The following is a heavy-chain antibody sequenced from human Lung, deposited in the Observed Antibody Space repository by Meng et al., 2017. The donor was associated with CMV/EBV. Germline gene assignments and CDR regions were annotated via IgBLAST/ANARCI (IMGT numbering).Heavy chain of an antibody. Sequence: QLQLQQSGPGLVKPSQTPSLTCAISGDIVSSNSAAWHWISQSPSRGLEWLGRTYYRSKWYHEYAVSVKSRITISPDTPKNQFSLQLNSMTPEDTAVYYCARGINGGCGDWGQGTLVTVSS. D-gene: IGHD4-23*01. CDR2: TYYRSKWYH. CDR1: GDIVSSNSAA. V-gene: IGHV6-1*01. J-gene: IGHJ4*02. CDR3: ARGINGGCGD.